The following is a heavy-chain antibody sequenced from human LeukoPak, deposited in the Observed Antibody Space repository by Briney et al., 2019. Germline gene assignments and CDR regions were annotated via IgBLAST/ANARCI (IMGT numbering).Heavy chain of an antibody. V-gene: IGHV3-30*04. J-gene: IGHJ4*02. Sequence: PGRSLRLSCAATGFTFSSYAMHWVRQAPGKGLEWVAVISYDGSNKYYADSVKGRFTISRDNSKNTLYLQMSSLRAEDTAVYYCARERVRGYSYGYLDYWGQGTLVTVSS. CDR2: ISYDGSNK. CDR1: GFTFSSYA. CDR3: ARERVRGYSYGYLDY. D-gene: IGHD5-18*01.